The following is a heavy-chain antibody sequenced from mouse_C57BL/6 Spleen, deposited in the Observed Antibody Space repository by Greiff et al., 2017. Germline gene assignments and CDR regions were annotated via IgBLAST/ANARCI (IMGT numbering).Heavy chain of an antibody. Sequence: QVQLQQSGAELVRPGASVKLSCKASGYTFTDYYINWVKQRPGQGLEWIARIYPGSGNTYYNEKFKGKATLTAEKSSSTAYMQLSSLTSEDSAVYFCARSPYDYDEGFAYWGQGTLVTVSA. CDR1: GYTFTDYY. CDR3: ARSPYDYDEGFAY. CDR2: IYPGSGNT. V-gene: IGHV1-76*01. D-gene: IGHD2-4*01. J-gene: IGHJ3*01.